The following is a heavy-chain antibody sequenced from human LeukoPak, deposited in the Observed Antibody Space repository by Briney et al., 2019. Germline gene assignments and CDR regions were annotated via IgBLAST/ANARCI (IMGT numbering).Heavy chain of an antibody. CDR1: GFTFSSYA. Sequence: GGSLRLSCAASGFTFSSYAMSWVRQAPGKGLEWVSLISGSGGSTYYADSVKGRFTISRDNSKNTLYLQMNSLRVEDTAVYYCAKGNIAARQDIIDVWGQGTTVTVSS. CDR2: ISGSGGST. D-gene: IGHD6-6*01. J-gene: IGHJ6*02. CDR3: AKGNIAARQDIIDV. V-gene: IGHV3-23*01.